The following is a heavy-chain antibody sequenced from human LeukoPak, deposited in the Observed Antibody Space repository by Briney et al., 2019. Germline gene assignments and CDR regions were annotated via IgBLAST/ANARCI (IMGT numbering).Heavy chain of an antibody. CDR2: IYYSGST. CDR1: GGSISSSSYY. J-gene: IGHJ4*02. V-gene: IGHV4-39*07. D-gene: IGHD3-16*02. CDR3: ARDYSWGTRYIDY. Sequence: SETLSLTCTVSGGSISSSSYYWGWVRQPPGKGLEWIGSIYYSGSTYYNPSLKSRVTISVDTSKNQFSLKLSSVTAADTAVYYCARDYSWGTRYIDYWGQGTLVTVSS.